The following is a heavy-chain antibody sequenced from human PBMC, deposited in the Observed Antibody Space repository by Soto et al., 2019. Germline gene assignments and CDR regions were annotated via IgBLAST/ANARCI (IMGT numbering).Heavy chain of an antibody. CDR3: AQDGVDTVTFEY. Sequence: EVQLLESGGGLVQPGGSLRLSCAVSGFTFSSYAVSWVRQAPGKGLEWVSVISGSGDTTVYADFVKGRFATSRDNAKNTVYLQMNSLRAEDTAVYYCAQDGVDTVTFEYWGQGTLVTVSS. V-gene: IGHV3-23*01. CDR1: GFTFSSYA. J-gene: IGHJ4*02. D-gene: IGHD4-17*01. CDR2: ISGSGDTT.